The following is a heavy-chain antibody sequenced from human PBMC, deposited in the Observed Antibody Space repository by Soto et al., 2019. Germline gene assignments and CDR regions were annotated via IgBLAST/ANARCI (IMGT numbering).Heavy chain of an antibody. J-gene: IGHJ6*04. Sequence: SVKVSSNASGGTSISYAISWLRQAPGQGLEWMGGIIPIFGTANYAQKFQGRVTITADDSTSTAYMELSSLRSEDTAVYYCARAPDYYGSRSYYENGMDGWGKGTRLTVCS. CDR1: GGTSISYA. CDR3: ARAPDYYGSRSYYENGMDG. V-gene: IGHV1-69*13. CDR2: IIPIFGTA. D-gene: IGHD3-10*01.